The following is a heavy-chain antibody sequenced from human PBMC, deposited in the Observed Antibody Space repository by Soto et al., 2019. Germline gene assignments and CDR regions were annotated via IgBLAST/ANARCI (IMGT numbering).Heavy chain of an antibody. CDR1: GFTFSSYG. D-gene: IGHD5-12*01. Sequence: GGSLRLSCAASGFTFSSYGMHWVRQAPGKGLEWVAVIWYDGSNKYYADSVKGRFTISRDNSKNTLYLQMNSLRAEDTAVYYCARDNRYVWWYSGYGNYYFDYWGQGTLVTVSS. CDR2: IWYDGSNK. CDR3: ARDNRYVWWYSGYGNYYFDY. J-gene: IGHJ4*02. V-gene: IGHV3-33*01.